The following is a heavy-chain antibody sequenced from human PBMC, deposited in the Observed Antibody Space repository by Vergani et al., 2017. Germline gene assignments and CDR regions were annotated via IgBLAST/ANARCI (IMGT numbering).Heavy chain of an antibody. CDR3: ARDQNGSWNGVDY. D-gene: IGHD1-1*01. Sequence: QVQLVESGGGVVQPGRSLRLSCAASGFTFSSYGMHWVRQAPGKGLEWVAVIWYDGSNKYYADSVKGRFTISRDNSKNTLYLQMNSLRAEDTAVYYCARDQNGSWNGVDYWGQGTLVTVSS. CDR1: GFTFSSYG. J-gene: IGHJ4*02. V-gene: IGHV3-33*01. CDR2: IWYDGSNK.